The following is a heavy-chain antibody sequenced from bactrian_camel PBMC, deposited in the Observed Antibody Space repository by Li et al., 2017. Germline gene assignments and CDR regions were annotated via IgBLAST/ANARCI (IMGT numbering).Heavy chain of an antibody. D-gene: IGHD5*01. V-gene: IGHV3S53*01. J-gene: IGHJ4*01. Sequence: HVQLVESGGGSVQVGGSLRLACAASGYNSSNYCTGWFRQAPGKEREGVAATSTEGSTRYTDSVKGRFTISKDKAKGTVYLQMNSLKPEDTAMYSCRAGSGLFCRGEYWGQGTQVTVS. CDR1: GYNSSNYC. CDR2: TSTEGST. CDR3: RAGSGLFCRGEY.